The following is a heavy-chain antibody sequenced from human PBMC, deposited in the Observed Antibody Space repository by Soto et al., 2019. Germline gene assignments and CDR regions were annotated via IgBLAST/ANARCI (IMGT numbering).Heavy chain of an antibody. CDR2: IYHSGST. D-gene: IGHD1-26*01. J-gene: IGHJ6*02. Sequence: TLSLTCAVSGGSISSSNWWSWVRQPPGKGLEWIGEIYHSGSTNYNPSLKSRVTISIDKSKNQFSLKLSSVTAADTAVYYCARVSGSYYYGMDVWGQGTTVTVSS. CDR3: ARVSGSYYYGMDV. CDR1: GGSISSSNW. V-gene: IGHV4-4*02.